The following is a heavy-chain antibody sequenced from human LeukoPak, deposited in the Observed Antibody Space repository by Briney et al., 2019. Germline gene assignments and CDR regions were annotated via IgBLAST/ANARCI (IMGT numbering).Heavy chain of an antibody. V-gene: IGHV3-49*03. CDR3: TRVRRLSGYDGYFDY. D-gene: IGHD5-12*01. Sequence: PGGSLRLSCTASGFTFGDYAMSWFRQAPGKGLEWVGFIRSKAYGGTTEYAASVKGRFTISRDDSKSIAYLQMNSLKTEDTAVYYCTRVRRLSGYDGYFDYWGQGTLVTVSS. J-gene: IGHJ4*02. CDR2: IRSKAYGGTT. CDR1: GFTFGDYA.